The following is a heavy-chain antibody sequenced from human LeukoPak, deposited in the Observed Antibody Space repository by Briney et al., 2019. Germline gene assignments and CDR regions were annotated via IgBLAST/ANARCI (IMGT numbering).Heavy chain of an antibody. J-gene: IGHJ3*02. CDR1: GGSISSYY. CDR3: ARYSSSFNDAFDI. D-gene: IGHD6-13*01. Sequence: SETLSLTCTVSGGSISSYYWSWIRQPSGKGLEWIGYIYYSGSTNYNPSLKSRVTISVDTSKNQFSPKLSSVTAADTAVYYCARYSSSFNDAFDIWGQGTMVTVSS. V-gene: IGHV4-59*08. CDR2: IYYSGST.